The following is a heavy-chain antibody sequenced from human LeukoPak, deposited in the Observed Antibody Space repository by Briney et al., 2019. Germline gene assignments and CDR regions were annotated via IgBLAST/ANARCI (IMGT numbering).Heavy chain of an antibody. CDR3: VSGSLQSGYNFDY. CDR2: IKEDGSVK. D-gene: IGHD3-3*01. V-gene: IGHV3-7*01. CDR1: GFTFSSHW. J-gene: IGHJ4*02. Sequence: PGGSLRLSCTASGFTFSSHWMTWVRQPPGKGLEWVANIKEDGSVKYYVDSVKGRFTISRDNAKNTLYLQMNSLRAEDTAVYYCVSGSLQSGYNFDYWGQGALVTVSS.